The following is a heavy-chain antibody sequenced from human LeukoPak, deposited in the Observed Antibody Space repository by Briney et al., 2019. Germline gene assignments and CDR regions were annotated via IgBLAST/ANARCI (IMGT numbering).Heavy chain of an antibody. CDR2: VYPGDSST. D-gene: IGHD3-22*01. CDR1: GYSFRNYW. Sequence: GESLKISRRGSGYSFRNYWIAWARQMPGKGLEWMGIVYPGDSSTKYSPSFQGQVTISVDRSINTAYLQWSSLTASDTAMYYCARLTDYYDSSGYYRNYNWFDPWGQGTLVTVSS. CDR3: ARLTDYYDSSGYYRNYNWFDP. V-gene: IGHV5-51*01. J-gene: IGHJ5*02.